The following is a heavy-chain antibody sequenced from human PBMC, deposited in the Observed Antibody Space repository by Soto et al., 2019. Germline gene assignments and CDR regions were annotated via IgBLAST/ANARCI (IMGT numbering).Heavy chain of an antibody. CDR1: GFTFSNYR. Sequence: VDLVESGGGLVKPGGSLTLSCATSGFTFSNYRMNWVRQAPGKGLEWVASISGSGKDTFYRDSVKGRFTISRDNAESSLVLQMNSLTVDDTAVYHCARVHLVRTSSNYCGMDVWGPGTTVTVSS. J-gene: IGHJ6*02. V-gene: IGHV3-21*06. CDR2: ISGSGKDT. CDR3: ARVHLVRTSSNYCGMDV. D-gene: IGHD6-6*01.